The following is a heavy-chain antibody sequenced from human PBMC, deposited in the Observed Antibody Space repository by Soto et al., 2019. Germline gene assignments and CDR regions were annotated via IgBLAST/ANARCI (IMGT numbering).Heavy chain of an antibody. Sequence: GTLRLSCAASVFTFSDYYMSWIRQAPGKGLEWVSYISTTGSFTNYADSLKGRFTISRDNAKNSLYLQMNSLRADDTAVYYCARAQWELDYWGQGTLVTVSS. CDR2: ISTTGSFT. V-gene: IGHV3-11*06. D-gene: IGHD1-26*01. CDR1: VFTFSDYY. CDR3: ARAQWELDY. J-gene: IGHJ4*02.